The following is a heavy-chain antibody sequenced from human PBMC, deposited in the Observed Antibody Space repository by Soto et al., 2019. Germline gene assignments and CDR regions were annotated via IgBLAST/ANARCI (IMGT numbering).Heavy chain of an antibody. D-gene: IGHD1-26*01. J-gene: IGHJ4*02. CDR3: ASILGATAPYFDY. CDR1: GGSISSGGYS. Sequence: PSETLSLTCAVSGGSISSGGYSLSWIRQPPGKGLEWIGCIYHSGSTYYSPSLNSRVTISVDRSKNQFSLKLSSVTAADTAVYYCASILGATAPYFDYWGQGALVTVSS. V-gene: IGHV4-30-2*01. CDR2: IYHSGST.